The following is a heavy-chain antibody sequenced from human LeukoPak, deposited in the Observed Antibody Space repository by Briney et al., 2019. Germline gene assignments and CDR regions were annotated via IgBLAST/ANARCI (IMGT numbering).Heavy chain of an antibody. V-gene: IGHV3-23*01. CDR2: ISGSGGST. CDR1: GFTFSSYA. Sequence: GGSLRLSCAASGFTFSSYAMSWVRQAPGKGLEWVSAISGSGGSTYYADSVKGRFTISRDNSKNTLYLQMNSLRAEDTAVYSCENDLNTSAKDPFTGYYNYYYLDVWGKGTTVTVSS. CDR3: ENDLNTSAKDPFTGYYNYYYLDV. J-gene: IGHJ6*03.